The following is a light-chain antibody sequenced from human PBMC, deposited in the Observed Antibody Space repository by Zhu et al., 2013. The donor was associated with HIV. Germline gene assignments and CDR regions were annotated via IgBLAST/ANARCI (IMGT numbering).Light chain of an antibody. J-gene: IGKJ2*01. CDR2: GTS. CDR3: QQYNNWLRT. CDR1: QSVSGN. Sequence: EIVMTQSPATLSVSPGERATLSCRASQSVSGNLAWYRQKPGQAPRLLIYGTSNRAPGIPDRFSGSGSRTDFTLTISSLQSEDFAVYYCQQYNNWLRTFGLGTYLEIK. V-gene: IGKV3D-15*01.